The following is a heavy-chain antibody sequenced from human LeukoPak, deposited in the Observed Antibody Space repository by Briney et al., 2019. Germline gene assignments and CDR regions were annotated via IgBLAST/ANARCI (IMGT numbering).Heavy chain of an antibody. CDR1: GYTFTSYG. CDR3: ASYYYDSSGYYRYYYYGMDV. D-gene: IGHD3-22*01. Sequence: ASVKVSCKASGYTFTSYGISWVRQAPGQGLEWMGWISAYNGNTNYAQKLQGRVTMTTDTSTSTACMELRSLRSDDTAVYYCASYYYDSSGYYRYYYYGMDVWGQGTTVTVSS. CDR2: ISAYNGNT. V-gene: IGHV1-18*01. J-gene: IGHJ6*02.